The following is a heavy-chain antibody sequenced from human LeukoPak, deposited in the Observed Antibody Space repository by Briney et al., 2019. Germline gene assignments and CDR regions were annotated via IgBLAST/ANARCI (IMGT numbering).Heavy chain of an antibody. J-gene: IGHJ6*02. D-gene: IGHD1-26*01. Sequence: GASVKVSCKASGGTFSSYAISWVRQAPGQGLEWMGRISAFVGITNYAEHFQGRVTNTANKSTSTAYMELSSLRSEDTAVYLCARALAEWGNQLLQCYALDVWGQGTTVTVP. CDR3: ARALAEWGNQLLQCYALDV. V-gene: IGHV1-69*04. CDR1: GGTFSSYA. CDR2: ISAFVGIT.